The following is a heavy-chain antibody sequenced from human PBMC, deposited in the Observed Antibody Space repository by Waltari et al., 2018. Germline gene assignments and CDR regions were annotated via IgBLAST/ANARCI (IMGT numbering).Heavy chain of an antibody. V-gene: IGHV3-21*06. J-gene: IGHJ4*02. CDR1: GFTFSTSS. CDR2: ISGNTYYK. CDR3: ASLDTSGFYSRIFDH. D-gene: IGHD3-3*01. Sequence: EAQLVESGGGLVKPGGSLSLSCAAPGFTFSTSSMTWVRQAPGKGLEWVSSISGNTYYKFYADTVRGRFTISRDNARNSFYLQMNGLGAEDTAVYFCASLDTSGFYSRIFDHWGQGAVVTVSS.